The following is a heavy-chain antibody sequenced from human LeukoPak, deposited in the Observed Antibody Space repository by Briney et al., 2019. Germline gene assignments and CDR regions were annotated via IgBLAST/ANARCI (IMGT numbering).Heavy chain of an antibody. CDR1: GDSVSGNSVT. D-gene: IGHD2-2*01. Sequence: QTLSLACTISGDSVSGNSVTWNWIRQSPSRGLEWLGRTYYRSTWYNDYAVSVRGRITVNPDTSKNQFSLHLNSVTPEDTAVYYCARRLTQYDCFDPWGQGILVTVSS. V-gene: IGHV6-1*01. CDR3: ARRLTQYDCFDP. J-gene: IGHJ5*02. CDR2: TYYRSTWYN.